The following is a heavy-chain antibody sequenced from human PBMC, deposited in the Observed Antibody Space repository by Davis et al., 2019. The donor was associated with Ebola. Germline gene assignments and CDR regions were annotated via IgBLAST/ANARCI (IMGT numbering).Heavy chain of an antibody. CDR1: GGTFSSYA. V-gene: IGHV1-69*04. J-gene: IGHJ4*02. Sequence: SVKVSCKASGGTFSSYAISWVRQAPGQGLEWMGRTIPFLSLANYATKFQGRVTITADKSTSTAYMELRSLRSDDTAVYYCARAQFPTTSDHWGQGTLVTVSS. D-gene: IGHD1-1*01. CDR2: TIPFLSLA. CDR3: ARAQFPTTSDH.